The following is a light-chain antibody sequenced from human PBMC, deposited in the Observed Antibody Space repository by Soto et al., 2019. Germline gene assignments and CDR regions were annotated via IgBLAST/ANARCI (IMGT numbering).Light chain of an antibody. CDR2: AAS. CDR3: QQSYSTTWT. CDR1: QNIDHH. J-gene: IGKJ1*01. V-gene: IGKV1-39*01. Sequence: DIQMTQSPSSLSASVGDRVTITCRASQNIDHHLNWYQHKPGRAPKLLMDAASRMQSGVPSRFSGSGTGTEFTLIINSLQPEDFATYYCQQSYSTTWTFGQGTKVDIK.